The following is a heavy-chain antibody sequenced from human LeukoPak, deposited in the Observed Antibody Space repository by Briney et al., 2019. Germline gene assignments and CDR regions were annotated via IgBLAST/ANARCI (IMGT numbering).Heavy chain of an antibody. CDR3: ARTPFLDGYNHRGYFDY. CDR1: GFTFRSYW. CDR2: IKQDGSEK. J-gene: IGHJ4*02. D-gene: IGHD5-24*01. V-gene: IGHV3-7*01. Sequence: GGSLRLSCAASGFTFRSYWMSWVRQAPGKGLEWVANIKQDGSEKYYVDSVKGRFTISRDNAKNSLYLQMNSLRAEDTAVYYCARTPFLDGYNHRGYFDYWGQGTLVTVSS.